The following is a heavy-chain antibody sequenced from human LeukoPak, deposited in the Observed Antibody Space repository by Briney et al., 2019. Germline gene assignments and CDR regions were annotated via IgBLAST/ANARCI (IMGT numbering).Heavy chain of an antibody. V-gene: IGHV5-51*01. Sequence: GGSLKITCKGSGYRFTSYWIGWVRQMPGKGLEWMGIIYPGDYDTRYSPSCQGQVPIAADKSISTAYLQWSSLKTSDAAMYYCARRTRWYAFDIWGQGTMVTVSS. CDR3: ARRTRWYAFDI. CDR1: GYRFTSYW. D-gene: IGHD2-8*01. CDR2: IYPGDYDT. J-gene: IGHJ3*02.